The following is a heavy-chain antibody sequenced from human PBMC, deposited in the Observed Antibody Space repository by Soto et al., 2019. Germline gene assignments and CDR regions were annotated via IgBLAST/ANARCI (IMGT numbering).Heavy chain of an antibody. CDR3: ATAYGSSDDFDS. J-gene: IGHJ3*02. CDR1: GYTLTELS. V-gene: IGHV1-24*01. D-gene: IGHD3-10*01. CDR2: FDPEDGET. Sequence: ASVKVSCKVSGYTLTELSMHWVRQAPGKGLEWMGGFDPEDGETIYAQKFQGRVTMTEDTSTDTAYMELSSLRSEDTAVYYGATAYGSSDDFDSWGQGTMVNVSS.